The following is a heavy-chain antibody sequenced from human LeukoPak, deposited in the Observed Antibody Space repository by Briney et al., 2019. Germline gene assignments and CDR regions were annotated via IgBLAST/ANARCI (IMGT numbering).Heavy chain of an antibody. D-gene: IGHD2-15*01. J-gene: IGHJ6*03. CDR3: AKDYCSGGSCLHTYYYYMDV. Sequence: GGSLRLSCAASGFTFSSYEINWVRQAPGNGLEWVSYITTSGSTKYYADSVKGRFTISRDNSKNSLYLQMNSLRTEDTALYYCAKDYCSGGSCLHTYYYYMDVWGKGTTVTVSS. CDR2: ITTSGSTK. V-gene: IGHV3-48*03. CDR1: GFTFSSYE.